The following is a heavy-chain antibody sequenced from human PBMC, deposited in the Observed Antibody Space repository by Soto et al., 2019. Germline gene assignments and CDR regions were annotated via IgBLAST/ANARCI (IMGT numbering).Heavy chain of an antibody. J-gene: IGHJ4*02. CDR3: TRSTNWNYEYYFDY. CDR2: IDWEEEK. V-gene: IGHV2-70*01. Sequence: GPTLVNPQQTLILTCAFSGFSLSRKGMSVSWIRQPPGKALEFLALIDWEEEKFYSPSLRTRLTVSKDTSKSQVVLTLTNVDPVDTATYYCTRSTNWNYEYYFDYWGQGTLVTVSS. CDR1: GFSLSRKGMS. D-gene: IGHD1-7*01.